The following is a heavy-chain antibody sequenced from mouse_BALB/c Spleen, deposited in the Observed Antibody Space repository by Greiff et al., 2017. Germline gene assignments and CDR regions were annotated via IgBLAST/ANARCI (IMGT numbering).Heavy chain of an antibody. D-gene: IGHD4-1*01. J-gene: IGHJ4*01. V-gene: IGHV3-2*02. CDR2: ISYSGST. CDR3: ARSELRDAMDY. Sequence: ESGPGLVKPSQSLSLTCTVTGYSITSDYAWNWIRQFPGNKLEWMGYISYSGSTSYNPSLKSRISITRDTSKNQFFLQLNSVTTEDTATYYCARSELRDAMDYWGQGTSVTVSS. CDR1: GYSITSDYA.